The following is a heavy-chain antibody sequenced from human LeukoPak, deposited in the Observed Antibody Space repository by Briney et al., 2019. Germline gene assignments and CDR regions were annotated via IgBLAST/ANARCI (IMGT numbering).Heavy chain of an antibody. V-gene: IGHV3-9*01. CDR2: ISWNSGSI. Sequence: GGSLRLSCAASGFTFDDYAMHWVRQAPGKGLEWVSGISWNSGSIGYADSVKGRFTISRDNAKNSLYLQMNSPRAEDTALYYCAKAKPLYCGGDCYSGGYYFDYWGQGTLVTVSS. D-gene: IGHD2-21*02. CDR1: GFTFDDYA. J-gene: IGHJ4*02. CDR3: AKAKPLYCGGDCYSGGYYFDY.